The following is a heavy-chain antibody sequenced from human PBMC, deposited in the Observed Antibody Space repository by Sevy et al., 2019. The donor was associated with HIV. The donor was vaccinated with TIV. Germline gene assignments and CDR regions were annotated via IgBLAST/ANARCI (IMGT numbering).Heavy chain of an antibody. Sequence: SETLSLTCTVSGDSISTYYWSWIRQPPGKGLEWIGYIYYSGSTNYNPSLKSRVTISLDTSKNQCSLKLNSVAAADTAVYYCARGIYSYGYWREFDYWGQGILVTVSS. CDR3: ARGIYSYGYWREFDY. CDR1: GDSISTYY. J-gene: IGHJ4*02. D-gene: IGHD5-18*01. CDR2: IYYSGST. V-gene: IGHV4-59*01.